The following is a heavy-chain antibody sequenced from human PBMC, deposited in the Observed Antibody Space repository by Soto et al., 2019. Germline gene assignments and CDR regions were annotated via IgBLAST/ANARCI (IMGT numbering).Heavy chain of an antibody. Sequence: QVQLVESGGALVKPGGSLRLSCAASGFNFSDFYISWIRQAPGKGLEWVSFISATGETIYYAESVKGRFTISRDNAQKSLVLQMNSLRDEDTAIYYWASQLQGSRRKYYFHCWGQGTLVTVSS. CDR2: ISATGETI. D-gene: IGHD1-26*01. V-gene: IGHV3-11*01. CDR3: ASQLQGSRRKYYFHC. CDR1: GFNFSDFY. J-gene: IGHJ4*02.